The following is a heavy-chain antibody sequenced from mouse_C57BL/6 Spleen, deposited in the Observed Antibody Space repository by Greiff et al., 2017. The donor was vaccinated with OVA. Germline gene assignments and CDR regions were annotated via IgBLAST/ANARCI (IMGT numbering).Heavy chain of an antibody. CDR2: IYPGSGST. CDR1: GYTFTSYW. CDR3: ARAPDSSGYRAMDY. Sequence: QVQLQQPGAELVKPGASVKMSCKASGYTFTSYWITWVKQRPGQGLEWIGDIYPGSGSTNYNEKFKSKATLTVDTSSSTAYMQLSSLTSEDSAVYYCARAPDSSGYRAMDYWGQGTSVTVSS. J-gene: IGHJ4*01. V-gene: IGHV1-55*01. D-gene: IGHD3-2*02.